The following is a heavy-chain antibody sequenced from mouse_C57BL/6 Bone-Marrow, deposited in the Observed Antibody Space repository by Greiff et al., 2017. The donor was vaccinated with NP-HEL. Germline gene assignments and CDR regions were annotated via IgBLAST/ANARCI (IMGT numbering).Heavy chain of an antibody. Sequence: EVMLVESGEGLVKPGGSLKLSCAASGFTFSSYAMSWVRQTPEKRLEWVAYISSGGDYIYYADTVKGRFTIARDNARNTLYLQMSSLKSEDTAMYYCTRTYYYGSSYVLFDYWGQGTTLTVSS. V-gene: IGHV5-9-1*02. CDR3: TRTYYYGSSYVLFDY. J-gene: IGHJ2*01. CDR1: GFTFSSYA. CDR2: ISSGGDYI. D-gene: IGHD1-1*01.